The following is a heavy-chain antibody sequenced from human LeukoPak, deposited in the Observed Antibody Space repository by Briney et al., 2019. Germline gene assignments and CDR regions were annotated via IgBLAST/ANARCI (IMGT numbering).Heavy chain of an antibody. CDR3: ARSGYYDSSIFDY. J-gene: IGHJ4*02. D-gene: IGHD3-22*01. CDR2: ISSGGST. V-gene: IGHV3-53*04. Sequence: GGSLRLSCGAPGLNVSSNYMSWVRQAPGKGLEWVSVISSGGSTYYADSVKGRFTISRHNSKNTLYLQMNSLRPEDTAVYYCARSGYYDSSIFDYWGQGTLVTVSS. CDR1: GLNVSSNY.